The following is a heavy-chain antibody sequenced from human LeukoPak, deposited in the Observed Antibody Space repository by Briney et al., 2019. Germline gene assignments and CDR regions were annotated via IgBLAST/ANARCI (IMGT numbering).Heavy chain of an antibody. D-gene: IGHD2-2*01. CDR1: GGSFSGYY. V-gene: IGHV4-34*01. CDR2: INHSGST. Sequence: SETLSLTCAVYGGSFSGYYWSWIRQPPGEGLEWIGEINHSGSTNYNPSLKSRVTISVDTSKNQFSLKLSSVTAADTAVYYCARVSCSSNSCRPKVGYFDYWGQGTLVTVSS. CDR3: ARVSCSSNSCRPKVGYFDY. J-gene: IGHJ4*02.